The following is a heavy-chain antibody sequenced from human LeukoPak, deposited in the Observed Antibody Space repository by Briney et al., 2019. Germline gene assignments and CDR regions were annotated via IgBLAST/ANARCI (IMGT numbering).Heavy chain of an antibody. Sequence: TSETLSLTCTVSGASMTDYYWSWIRQPPRKGLEWIAYSHYSGETKYNPSLKSRITISVDTSKNQFSLKLSSVTAADMAVYFCARQPGGTAAFDIWGQGTTVTVSA. J-gene: IGHJ3*02. V-gene: IGHV4-59*08. D-gene: IGHD1-14*01. CDR1: GASMTDYY. CDR3: ARQPGGTAAFDI. CDR2: SHYSGET.